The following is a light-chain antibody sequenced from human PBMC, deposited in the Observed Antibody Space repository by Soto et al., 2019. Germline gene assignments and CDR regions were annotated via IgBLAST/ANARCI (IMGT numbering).Light chain of an antibody. CDR2: KAS. V-gene: IGKV1-5*03. CDR3: QQYNSYSWT. CDR1: QSISSW. J-gene: IGKJ1*01. Sequence: TQSPATLSASVGDRVTITCRASQSISSWLAWYQQKPGKAPKLLIYKASSLESGVLSRFSGSGSGTEFTLTISSLQPDDFATYYCQQYNSYSWTFGQGTKVDI.